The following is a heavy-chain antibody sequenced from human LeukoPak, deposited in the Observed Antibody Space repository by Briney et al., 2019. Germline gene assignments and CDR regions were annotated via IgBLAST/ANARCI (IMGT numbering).Heavy chain of an antibody. D-gene: IGHD3-22*01. Sequence: PSETLSLTCTVSGGSISSYYWSWIRQPPGKGLEWIGYIYYSGSTNYNPSLKSRVTISVDTSKNQFSLKLSSVTAADTAVYYCARRAPYYYDSSGYYGGGYYFDYWGQGTLVTVSS. V-gene: IGHV4-59*08. J-gene: IGHJ4*02. CDR1: GGSISSYY. CDR3: ARRAPYYYDSSGYYGGGYYFDY. CDR2: IYYSGST.